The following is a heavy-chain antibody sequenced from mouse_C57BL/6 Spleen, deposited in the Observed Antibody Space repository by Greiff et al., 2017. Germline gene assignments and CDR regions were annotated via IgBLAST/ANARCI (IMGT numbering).Heavy chain of an antibody. Sequence: EVMLVESGGGLVKPGGSLKLSCAASGFTFSDYGMHWVRQAPEKGLEWVAYISSGSSTIYYADTVKGRFTISRDNAKNTLFLQMTSLRSEDTAMYYCARPYGNYDYARDYWGQGTSVTVAS. CDR2: ISSGSSTI. D-gene: IGHD2-1*01. CDR3: ARPYGNYDYARDY. V-gene: IGHV5-17*01. J-gene: IGHJ4*01. CDR1: GFTFSDYG.